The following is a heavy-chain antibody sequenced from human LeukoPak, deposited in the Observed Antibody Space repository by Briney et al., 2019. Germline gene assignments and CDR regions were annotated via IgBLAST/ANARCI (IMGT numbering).Heavy chain of an antibody. D-gene: IGHD3-22*01. V-gene: IGHV1-8*02. Sequence: ASVKVSCKASGGTFSSYAISWVRQATGQGLEWMGWMNPNSGNTGYAQKFQGRVTMTRNTSISTAYMELSSLRSEDTAVYYCARQYYYDSSGYYEEEAFDIWGQGTMVTVSS. CDR2: MNPNSGNT. CDR1: GGTFSSYA. CDR3: ARQYYYDSSGYYEEEAFDI. J-gene: IGHJ3*02.